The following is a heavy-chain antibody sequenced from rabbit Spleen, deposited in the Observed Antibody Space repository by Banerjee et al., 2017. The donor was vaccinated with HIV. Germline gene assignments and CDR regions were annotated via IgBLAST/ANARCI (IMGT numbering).Heavy chain of an antibody. J-gene: IGHJ6*01. D-gene: IGHD2-1*01. CDR1: GFSFSSSYY. V-gene: IGHV1S45*01. Sequence: QEQLVESGGGLVQPEGSLTLTCTASGFSFSSSYYMCWVRQAPGKGLECIACIYSGSSGDTYYASWAKGRITISKTSSTTVTLQMTSLTAADTATYFCARYSDNTIYSLWGPGTLVTVS. CDR3: ARYSDNTIYSL. CDR2: IYSGSSGDT.